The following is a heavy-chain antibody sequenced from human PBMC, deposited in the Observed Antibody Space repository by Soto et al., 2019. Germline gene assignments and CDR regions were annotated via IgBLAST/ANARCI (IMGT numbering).Heavy chain of an antibody. CDR3: AKSDYVWGRKSSYYFDY. V-gene: IGHV3-23*01. CDR1: GFIFGNYA. D-gene: IGHD3-16*01. CDR2: VTGSGGST. J-gene: IGHJ4*02. Sequence: EVQLLESGGASVQPGGSLRLSCEASGFIFGNYAMTWVRQAPGKGLEWVSAVTGSGGSTYYAESVKGRFSISRDNSKNTLHLQMNALRAEETAVYYCAKSDYVWGRKSSYYFDYWGQGTLVTVSS.